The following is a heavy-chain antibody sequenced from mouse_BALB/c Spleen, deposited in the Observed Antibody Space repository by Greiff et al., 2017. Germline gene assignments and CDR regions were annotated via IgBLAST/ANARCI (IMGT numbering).Heavy chain of an antibody. J-gene: IGHJ4*01. V-gene: IGHV1S137*01. CDR2: ISTYYGDA. D-gene: IGHD2-4*01. Sequence: QVQLQQSGAELVRPGVSVKISCKGSGYTFTDYAMHWVKQSHAKSLEWIGVISTYYGDASYNQKFKGKATMTVDKSSSTAYMELARLTSEDSAIYYCARGITTGGYAMDYWGQGTSVTVSS. CDR1: GYTFTDYA. CDR3: ARGITTGGYAMDY.